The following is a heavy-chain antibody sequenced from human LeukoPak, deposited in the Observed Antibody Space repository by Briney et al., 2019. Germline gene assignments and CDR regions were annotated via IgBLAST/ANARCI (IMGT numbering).Heavy chain of an antibody. V-gene: IGHV3-48*02. Sequence: PGGSLRLSCAASGFTFSSYSMNWVRQAPGKGLEWVSYISSSSTIYYADSVKGRFTISRDNAKNSLYVQMNSLRDEDTAVYYCARILPIAAAGIDYWGQGTLVTGSS. J-gene: IGHJ4*01. CDR3: ARILPIAAAGIDY. CDR2: ISSSSTI. D-gene: IGHD6-13*01. CDR1: GFTFSSYS.